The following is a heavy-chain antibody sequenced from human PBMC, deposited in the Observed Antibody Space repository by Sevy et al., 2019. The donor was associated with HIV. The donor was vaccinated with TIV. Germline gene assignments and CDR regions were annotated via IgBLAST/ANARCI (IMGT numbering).Heavy chain of an antibody. CDR2: IKESGST. D-gene: IGHD2-2*01. J-gene: IGHJ5*02. CDR3: ARSPPVVVVPGAPSWFDP. CDR1: DGSFSGYY. Sequence: SETLSLTCAVHDGSFSGYYWNWIRQLPGKGLEWMGEIKESGSTYYNPSLKSRVTISVDTSKKQFSLKLNSVTAADTAVYFCARSPPVVVVPGAPSWFDPWGQGTLVTVSS. V-gene: IGHV4-34*01.